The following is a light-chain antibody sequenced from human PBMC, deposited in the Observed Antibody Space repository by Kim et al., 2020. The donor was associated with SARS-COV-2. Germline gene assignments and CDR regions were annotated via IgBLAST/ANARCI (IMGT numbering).Light chain of an antibody. CDR3: QQGHSLPLT. V-gene: IGKV1-39*01. CDR2: ATS. J-gene: IGKJ4*01. CDR1: QNIARH. Sequence: ASVGDRVTISCRPSQNIARHLNWFQQISGKAPKLLISATSILQSGVPSRFSGSESGRDFTLTINNLQPEDFATYFCQQGHSLPLTFGGGTKVDIK.